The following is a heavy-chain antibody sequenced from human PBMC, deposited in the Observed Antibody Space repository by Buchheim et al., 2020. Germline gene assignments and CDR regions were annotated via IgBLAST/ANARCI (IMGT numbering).Heavy chain of an antibody. J-gene: IGHJ4*02. Sequence: QVQLVESGGGVGQPGRSLRLSCAASGFTFSSYGMHWVRQAPGKGLEWVAVIWYDGSNKYYADSVKGRFTISRDNSKNTLYLQMNSLRAEDTAVYYCARGQRGYSYGYLDYWGQGTL. CDR2: IWYDGSNK. CDR3: ARGQRGYSYGYLDY. D-gene: IGHD5-18*01. CDR1: GFTFSSYG. V-gene: IGHV3-33*01.